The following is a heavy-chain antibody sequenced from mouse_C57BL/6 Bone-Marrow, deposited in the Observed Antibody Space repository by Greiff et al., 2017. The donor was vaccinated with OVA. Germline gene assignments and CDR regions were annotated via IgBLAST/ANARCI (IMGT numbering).Heavy chain of an antibody. CDR3: ARSGFITTRLFDY. D-gene: IGHD1-1*01. Sequence: EVQLQQSGPELVKPGASVKISCKASGYSFTGYYMNWVKQSPEKSLEWIGEINPSTGGTTYNQKFKAKATLTVDKSSSTAYMQLKSLTSEDSAVYYCARSGFITTRLFDYWGQGTTLTVSS. CDR1: GYSFTGYY. J-gene: IGHJ2*01. V-gene: IGHV1-42*01. CDR2: INPSTGGT.